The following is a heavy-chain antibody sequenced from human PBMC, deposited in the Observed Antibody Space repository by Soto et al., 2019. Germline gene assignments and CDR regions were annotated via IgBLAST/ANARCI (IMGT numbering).Heavy chain of an antibody. Sequence: PSETLSLTCAVSGGSISSSNWWSWVRQPPGKGLEWIGEIYHSGSTNYNPSLKSRVTISVDKSKNQFSLKLSSVTAADTAVYYCARAGSTVTAYTTYNWFDPWGKGTLVTVSS. CDR3: ARAGSTVTAYTTYNWFDP. CDR1: GGSISSSNW. CDR2: IYHSGST. V-gene: IGHV4-4*02. J-gene: IGHJ5*02. D-gene: IGHD2-21*02.